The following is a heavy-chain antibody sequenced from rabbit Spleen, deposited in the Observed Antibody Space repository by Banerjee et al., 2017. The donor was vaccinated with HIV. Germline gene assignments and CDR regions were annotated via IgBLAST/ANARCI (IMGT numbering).Heavy chain of an antibody. Sequence: QEQLVESGGGLVQPEGSLTLTCTASGFSFSSRDVMCWVRQAPGKGLEWIACIDTGDGDTYSANWAKGRFTISKTSSTTVTLQMTSLTAADTATYFCARDLVTAIGWNFALWGPGTLVTVS. CDR1: GFSFSSRDV. CDR2: IDTGDGDT. CDR3: ARDLVTAIGWNFAL. V-gene: IGHV1S45*01. J-gene: IGHJ4*01. D-gene: IGHD7-1*01.